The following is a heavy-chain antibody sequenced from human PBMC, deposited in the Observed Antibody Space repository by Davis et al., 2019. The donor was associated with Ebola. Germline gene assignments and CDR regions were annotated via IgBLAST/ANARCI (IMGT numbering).Heavy chain of an antibody. CDR3: TRRTAGITLSFYAMDV. Sequence: PGGSLRPSCAASGFTFSSYWMSWVRQAPGKGLEWVANIKQDGSEKAYVDSVKGRFTISRDNAKDSLFLQMDSLRAEDTAVYYCTRRTAGITLSFYAMDVWGQGTTVTVSS. J-gene: IGHJ6*02. CDR2: IKQDGSEK. D-gene: IGHD1-1*01. V-gene: IGHV3-7*01. CDR1: GFTFSSYW.